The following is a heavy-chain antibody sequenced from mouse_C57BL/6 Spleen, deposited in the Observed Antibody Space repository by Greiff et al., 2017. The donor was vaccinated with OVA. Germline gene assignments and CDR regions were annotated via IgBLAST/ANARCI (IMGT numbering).Heavy chain of an antibody. V-gene: IGHV1-81*01. CDR3: ARNYDGYYTFAY. J-gene: IGHJ3*01. Sequence: QVQLQQSGAELARPGDSVKLSCKASGYTFTSYGISWVKQRTGQGLEWIGEIYPRSGNTYYNEKFKGKATLTADKSSSTAYMELRSLTSEDSAVYFCARNYDGYYTFAYWGQGTLVTVSA. CDR2: IYPRSGNT. CDR1: GYTFTSYG. D-gene: IGHD2-3*01.